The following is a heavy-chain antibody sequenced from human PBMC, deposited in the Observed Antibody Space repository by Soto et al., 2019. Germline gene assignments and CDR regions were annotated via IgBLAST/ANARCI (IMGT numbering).Heavy chain of an antibody. CDR3: TTGRYCSSTSCYLAYYYYGMDV. CDR1: GFTFSNAW. D-gene: IGHD2-2*01. J-gene: IGHJ6*02. V-gene: IGHV3-15*07. CDR2: IKSKTDGGTT. Sequence: PGGSLRLSCAASGFTFSNAWMNWVRQAPGKGLEWVGRIKSKTDGGTTDYAAPVKGRFTISRDDSKNTLYLQMNSLKTEDTAVYYCTTGRYCSSTSCYLAYYYYGMDVWGQGTTVTLSS.